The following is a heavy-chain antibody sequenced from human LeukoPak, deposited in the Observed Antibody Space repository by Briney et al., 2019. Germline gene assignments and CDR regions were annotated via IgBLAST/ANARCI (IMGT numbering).Heavy chain of an antibody. Sequence: SETLSLTCTVSGGSISSYYWSWIRQPPGKGLEWIGYIYYSGSTNYNPSLKSRVTISVDTSKNQFSLKLSSVTAADTAVYYCAGQRQYYYYMDVWGKGTTVTVSS. D-gene: IGHD6-25*01. J-gene: IGHJ6*03. CDR3: AGQRQYYYYMDV. V-gene: IGHV4-59*01. CDR2: IYYSGST. CDR1: GGSISSYY.